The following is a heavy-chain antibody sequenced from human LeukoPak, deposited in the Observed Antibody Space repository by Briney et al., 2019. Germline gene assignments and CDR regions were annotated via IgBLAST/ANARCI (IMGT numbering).Heavy chain of an antibody. CDR2: ISGSGGST. D-gene: IGHD5-12*01. Sequence: GGSLRLSCEASGFTFTGSSMNWVRQAPGKGLEWVSGISGSGGSTYYADSVKGRFTISRDNSKNTLYLQMNSLRAEDTAVYYCAKGRYSGYDYYFDYWGQGTLVTVSS. V-gene: IGHV3-23*01. CDR1: GFTFTGSS. J-gene: IGHJ4*02. CDR3: AKGRYSGYDYYFDY.